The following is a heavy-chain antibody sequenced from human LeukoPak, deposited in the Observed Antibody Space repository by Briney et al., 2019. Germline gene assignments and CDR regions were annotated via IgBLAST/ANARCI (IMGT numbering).Heavy chain of an antibody. CDR1: GGSISSGDYY. Sequence: SETLSLTCTVSGGSISSGDYYLSWIRQPPGKGLEWIVYIYYSGSTYYNPSLKSRVTISVDTSKNQFSLKLSSVTAADTAVYYCARDRHYYYDSSSANYYYGMDVWGQETTVTVSS. CDR3: ARDRHYYYDSSSANYYYGMDV. J-gene: IGHJ6*02. D-gene: IGHD3-22*01. V-gene: IGHV4-30-4*01. CDR2: IYYSGST.